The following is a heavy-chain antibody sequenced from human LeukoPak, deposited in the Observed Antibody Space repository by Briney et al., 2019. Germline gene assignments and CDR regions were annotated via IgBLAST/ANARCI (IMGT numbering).Heavy chain of an antibody. J-gene: IGHJ4*02. CDR2: IRQDGRDK. CDR3: ATGGNGAFDY. Sequence: PGGSLRLSCAASGFTFSTYWMSWVREAPGRGLEWVATIRQDGRDKFYVDPVKGRFSISRDNAKNSLYLQMNSLRAEDTAVYYCATGGNGAFDYWGQGTLVTVSS. D-gene: IGHD4-23*01. CDR1: GFTFSTYW. V-gene: IGHV3-7*01.